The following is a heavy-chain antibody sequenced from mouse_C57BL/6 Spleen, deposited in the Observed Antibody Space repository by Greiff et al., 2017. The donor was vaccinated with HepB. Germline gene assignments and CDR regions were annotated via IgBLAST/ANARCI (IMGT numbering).Heavy chain of an antibody. Sequence: ESGPGLVKPSPSLSLTCSVTGYSITSGYYWNWIRQFPGNKLEWMGYISYDGSNNYNPSLKNRISITRDTSKNQFFLKLNSVTTEDTATYYCARDVGSSYPYWYFDVWGTGTTVTVSS. J-gene: IGHJ1*03. V-gene: IGHV3-6*01. CDR1: GYSITSGYY. CDR2: ISYDGSN. D-gene: IGHD1-1*01. CDR3: ARDVGSSYPYWYFDV.